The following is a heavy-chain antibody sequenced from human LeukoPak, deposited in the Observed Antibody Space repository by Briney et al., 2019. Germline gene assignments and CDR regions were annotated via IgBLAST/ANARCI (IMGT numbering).Heavy chain of an antibody. J-gene: IGHJ4*02. CDR3: ARSPYSSGPGE. CDR1: DGSFSRSDYY. V-gene: IGHV4-39*01. Sequence: PSETLSLTCTVSDGSFSRSDYYWGWIRQPPGKGLEWIGSIYYSGSTYYNPSLKSRVTISVDTSKNQFSLKLSSVTAADTAVYYCARSPYSSGPGEWGQGTLVTVSS. CDR2: IYYSGST. D-gene: IGHD6-19*01.